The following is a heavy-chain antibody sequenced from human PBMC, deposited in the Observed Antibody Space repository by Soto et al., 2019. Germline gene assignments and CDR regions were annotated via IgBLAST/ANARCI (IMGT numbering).Heavy chain of an antibody. CDR2: ISGYNGDT. D-gene: IGHD2-8*01. V-gene: IGHV1-18*01. CDR1: GYTFTRYG. CDR3: AKNGQTPYYYYALDV. J-gene: IGHJ6*02. Sequence: ASVKVSCKASGYTFTRYGISWVRQAPGQGLEWMGWISGYNGDTNYAQKFQDRVSMTIDTSTGTAYMELRSLTSDDTAIYYCAKNGQTPYYYYALDVWGQGTKVTVSS.